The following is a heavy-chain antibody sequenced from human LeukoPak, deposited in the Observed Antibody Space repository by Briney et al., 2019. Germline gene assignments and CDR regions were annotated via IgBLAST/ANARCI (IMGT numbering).Heavy chain of an antibody. CDR1: GGSFSGYY. D-gene: IGHD5/OR15-5a*01. CDR3: ARLLGSTIYNFDY. Sequence: PSETLSLTCAVYGGSFSGYYWSWIRQPPGKGLEWIGEINHSGSTNYNPSLKSRVTISVDTSKNQFSLELSSVTAADTAVYYCARLLGSTIYNFDYWGQGTLVTVSS. J-gene: IGHJ4*02. CDR2: INHSGST. V-gene: IGHV4-34*01.